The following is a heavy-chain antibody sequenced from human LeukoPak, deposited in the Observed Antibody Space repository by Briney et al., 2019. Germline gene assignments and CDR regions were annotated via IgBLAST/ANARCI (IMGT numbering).Heavy chain of an antibody. D-gene: IGHD3-10*01. CDR2: ILASGDRT. Sequence: PGGSLRLSCAVSGFSFSSYAMSWVRQAPGKGLEWVSGILASGDRTYNADSVKGRFTISRDNSKNTLYLQMNSLRAEDTAVYYCAKDSACAYYGSGSYWDYWGQGTLVTVSS. V-gene: IGHV3-23*01. J-gene: IGHJ4*02. CDR1: GFSFSSYA. CDR3: AKDSACAYYGSGSYWDY.